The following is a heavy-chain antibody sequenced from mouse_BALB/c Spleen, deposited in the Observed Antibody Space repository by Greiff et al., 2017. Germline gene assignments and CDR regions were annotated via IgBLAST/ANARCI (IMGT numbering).Heavy chain of an antibody. D-gene: IGHD2-3*01. CDR1: GFSFTSYG. J-gene: IGHJ3*01. Sequence: VQLVESGPGLVQPSQCLSISCTASGFSFTSYGVYWVRQTPGKGLEWLGVIWSGGSTDYNAAFISRLSISKDNSKSQVFFKMNSLQANDTAIYYCARWDDHPFAYWGQGTLVTVSA. V-gene: IGHV2-2*02. CDR3: ARWDDHPFAY. CDR2: IWSGGST.